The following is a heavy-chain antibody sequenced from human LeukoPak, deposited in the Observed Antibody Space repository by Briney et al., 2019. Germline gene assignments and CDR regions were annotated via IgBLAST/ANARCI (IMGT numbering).Heavy chain of an antibody. CDR1: GYTFTAYY. CDR3: ATLGSGGWQLRGDPFDI. J-gene: IGHJ3*02. CDR2: INPNSGGT. Sequence: ASVKVSCKASGYTFTAYYMHWVRQAPGQGLEWMGWINPNSGGTDSAHKFQGRVTMTTDTSISTAYMELSRLRSDDMAVYYCATLGSGGWQLRGDPFDIWGQGTMVTVSS. D-gene: IGHD6-19*01. V-gene: IGHV1-2*02.